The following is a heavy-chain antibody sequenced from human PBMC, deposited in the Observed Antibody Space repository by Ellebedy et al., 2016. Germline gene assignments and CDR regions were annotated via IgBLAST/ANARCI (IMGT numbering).Heavy chain of an antibody. J-gene: IGHJ4*02. CDR1: GYSLTDLS. CDR3: ATDLWGIAATGTMY. Sequence: ASVKVSCKVSGYSLTDLSMHWVRQAPGKGLEWMGGFDPEDGETIYAQKFQGRVTMTEDTSTDTAYMELSSLRSEDTAMYYCATDLWGIAATGTMYWGQGTLVTVSS. D-gene: IGHD6-13*01. CDR2: FDPEDGET. V-gene: IGHV1-24*01.